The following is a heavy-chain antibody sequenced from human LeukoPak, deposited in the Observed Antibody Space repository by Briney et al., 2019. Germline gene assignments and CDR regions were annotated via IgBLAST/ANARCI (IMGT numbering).Heavy chain of an antibody. D-gene: IGHD2-2*01. CDR1: GYTFTGYY. Sequence: ASVKVSCKASGYTFTGYYMHWVRPAPGQGLEWMGRINPNSGGSSYAQKFQGKVTMTRDTSISTAYMELSTLKSDDTAVYYCAREGVRYCDNTSCYAFDYWGQGTLVTVSS. J-gene: IGHJ4*02. V-gene: IGHV1-2*06. CDR2: INPNSGGS. CDR3: AREGVRYCDNTSCYAFDY.